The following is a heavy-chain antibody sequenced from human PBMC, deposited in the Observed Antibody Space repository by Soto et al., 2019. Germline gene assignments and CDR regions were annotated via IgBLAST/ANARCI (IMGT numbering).Heavy chain of an antibody. Sequence: PGGSLRLSCAASGLTFSSYAMSWVRQAPGKGLEWVSAISGSGGSTYSADAVKGRFTISRDNSKNTLYLQMNSLRAEDTAVYYCAKAWGNSGYDFWFDYWGQGTLVTVSS. V-gene: IGHV3-23*01. CDR3: AKAWGNSGYDFWFDY. D-gene: IGHD5-12*01. J-gene: IGHJ4*02. CDR2: ISGSGGST. CDR1: GLTFSSYA.